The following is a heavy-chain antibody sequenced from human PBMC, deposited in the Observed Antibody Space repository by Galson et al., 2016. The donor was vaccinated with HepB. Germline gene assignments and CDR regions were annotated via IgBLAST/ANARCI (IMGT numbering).Heavy chain of an antibody. D-gene: IGHD4/OR15-4a*01. Sequence: SETLSLTCTVSGGSISTTSYYWGWIRRPPGKGLEWIGSIHYTGGTYFNPSLKSRITISVDTSKTQFSLKLNSVTAADTAVYYCARDDYSGGRGSPDYWGQGTLVTVSS. CDR2: IHYTGGT. J-gene: IGHJ4*02. V-gene: IGHV4-39*02. CDR3: ARDDYSGGRGSPDY. CDR1: GGSISTTSYY.